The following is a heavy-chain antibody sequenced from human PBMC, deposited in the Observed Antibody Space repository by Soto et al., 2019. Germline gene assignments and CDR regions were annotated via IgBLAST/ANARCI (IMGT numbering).Heavy chain of an antibody. CDR1: GFSLSTSGMC. V-gene: IGHV4-61*08. Sequence: GSGPTLVNPTQTLTLTCTFSGFSLSTSGMCVSWIRQPPGKGLEWIGQIYHSGSTNYNPSLKSRVTISVDTSKNQFSLKLSSVTAADTAVYYCARRYGASFDYWGQGTLVTVSS. J-gene: IGHJ4*02. CDR2: IYHSGST. CDR3: ARRYGASFDY. D-gene: IGHD4-17*01.